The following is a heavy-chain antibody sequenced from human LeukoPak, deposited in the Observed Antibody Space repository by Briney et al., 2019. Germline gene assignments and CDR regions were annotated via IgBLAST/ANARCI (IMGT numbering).Heavy chain of an antibody. CDR1: GYTFTSYD. CDR2: MNPNSGNT. V-gene: IGHV1-8*03. J-gene: IGHJ5*02. Sequence: VASVKVSCKASGYTFTSYDINWVPQATGQGLEWMGWMNPNSGNTGYAQKFQGRVTITRNTSISTAYMELSSLRSEDTAVYYCARVPVFPGVDNWFDPWGQGTLVTVSS. D-gene: IGHD1-14*01. CDR3: ARVPVFPGVDNWFDP.